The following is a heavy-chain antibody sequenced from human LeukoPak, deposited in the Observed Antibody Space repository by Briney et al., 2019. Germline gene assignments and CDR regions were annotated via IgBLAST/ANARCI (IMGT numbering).Heavy chain of an antibody. CDR2: INPNSGGA. CDR3: ARDRWRILLMVYSIGTSDAFDI. CDR1: GYSFTDYY. V-gene: IGHV1-2*02. J-gene: IGHJ3*02. D-gene: IGHD2-8*01. Sequence: ASVKVSCKASGYSFTDYYIHWVRQAPGQGLEWMGWINPNSGGANYAQKFKGRVTMTGDTSISTAYMELSRLRSDDTAVYYYARDRWRILLMVYSIGTSDAFDIWGQGTMVTVSS.